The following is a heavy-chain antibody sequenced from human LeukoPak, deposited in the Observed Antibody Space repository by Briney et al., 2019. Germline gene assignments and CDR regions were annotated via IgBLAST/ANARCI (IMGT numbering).Heavy chain of an antibody. Sequence: GGSLRLSCTASGFTFGDYAMSWFRQASGKGLEWVGFIRSKAYGGTTEYAASVKGRFSITRDDSKSIAYLQMNSLKTEDTARYFCTRDPGHCSGGSCYADPWGQGTLVTVSS. V-gene: IGHV3-49*03. CDR1: GFTFGDYA. CDR3: TRDPGHCSGGSCYADP. CDR2: IRSKAYGGTT. J-gene: IGHJ5*02. D-gene: IGHD2-15*01.